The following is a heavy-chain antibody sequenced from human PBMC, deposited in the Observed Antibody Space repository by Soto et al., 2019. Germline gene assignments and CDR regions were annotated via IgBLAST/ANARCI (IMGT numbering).Heavy chain of an antibody. V-gene: IGHV4-39*01. CDR2: IYYSGST. J-gene: IGHJ2*01. CDR3: ARRLLLWFGEPPSSYWYFDL. D-gene: IGHD3-10*01. Sequence: QLQLQESGPGLVKPSETLSLTCTVSGGSISSSSYYWGWIRQPPGKGLEWIGSIYYSGSTYYNPSLKSRVTISVDTSKNQFSLKLSSVTAADTAVYYCARRLLLWFGEPPSSYWYFDLWGRGTLVTVSS. CDR1: GGSISSSSYY.